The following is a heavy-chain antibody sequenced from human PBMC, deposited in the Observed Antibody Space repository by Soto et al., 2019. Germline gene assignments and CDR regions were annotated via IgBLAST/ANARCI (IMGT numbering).Heavy chain of an antibody. V-gene: IGHV1-3*01. CDR2: FHAGNGNT. CDR3: ARGMASIVATFGYRDV. CDR1: GYTFTSYA. D-gene: IGHD5-12*01. Sequence: QVQLVQYGAEVKKPGASVQVSCKTPGYTFTSYAVHWVRQAPGQRLEWMGWFHAGNGNTKYSQTFQGRVTITSDTSASRAYMELSSLRSEATAVYYCARGMASIVATFGYRDVGVKGTTVTASS. J-gene: IGHJ6*04.